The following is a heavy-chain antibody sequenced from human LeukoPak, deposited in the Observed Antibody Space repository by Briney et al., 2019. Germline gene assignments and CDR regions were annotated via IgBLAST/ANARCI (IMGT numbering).Heavy chain of an antibody. CDR1: GGSISSYY. CDR3: ARAYTSWSFDY. D-gene: IGHD2-2*02. J-gene: IGHJ4*02. Sequence: KPSETLSLTCTVSGGSISSYYWSWIRQPPGKGLEWIGYIYYSGSTHYNPSLKSRAAISVDTSKNHFSLKLSSVTAADTAVYYCARAYTSWSFDYWGQGTLVTVSS. CDR2: IYYSGST. V-gene: IGHV4-59*01.